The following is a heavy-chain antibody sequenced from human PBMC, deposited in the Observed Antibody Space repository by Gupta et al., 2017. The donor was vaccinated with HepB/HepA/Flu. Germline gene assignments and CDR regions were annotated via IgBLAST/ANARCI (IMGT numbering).Heavy chain of an antibody. CDR1: GFTFRSYR. CDR2: ITSSTSTI. Sequence: EVQLVASGGGLVQPGGSLRLSCAASGFTFRSYRMNWIRPAPGKGLEWFSHITSSTSTIYDAYYVKGRFTNSRDNAKNSMYRKMNSLKDDDTAVEDGATGSREKQLGDDGDYWGQGTLVTVSS. V-gene: IGHV3-48*02. D-gene: IGHD3-16*01. J-gene: IGHJ4*02. CDR3: ATGSREKQLGDDGDY.